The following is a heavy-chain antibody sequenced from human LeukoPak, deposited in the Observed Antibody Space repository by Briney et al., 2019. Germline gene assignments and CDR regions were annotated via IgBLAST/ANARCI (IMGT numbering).Heavy chain of an antibody. D-gene: IGHD3-10*01. V-gene: IGHV1-69-2*01. CDR1: GYTFTDYY. CDR3: ATGLPGGP. J-gene: IGHJ5*02. CDR2: VDPEDGET. Sequence: ASVKVSCKASGYTFTDYYMHWVQQAPGKGLEWMGRVDPEDGETIYAEEFQGRVTITADTSTDTAYMGLSSLRSEDTAVYYCATGLPGGPWGQGTLVTVSS.